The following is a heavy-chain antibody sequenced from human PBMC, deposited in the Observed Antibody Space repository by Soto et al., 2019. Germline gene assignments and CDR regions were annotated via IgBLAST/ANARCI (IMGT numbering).Heavy chain of an antibody. V-gene: IGHV3-23*01. CDR3: AKGASTYYYDSSGYPFDY. Sequence: LILSCAASGFTFSSYSMIWVRHARLNGLELVSAISGSGGSTYYADSVKGRFTISRDNSKNTLYLQMNSLRAEDTAVYYCAKGASTYYYDSSGYPFDYWGQGTLVTVSS. D-gene: IGHD3-22*01. CDR2: ISGSGGST. CDR1: GFTFSSYS. J-gene: IGHJ4*02.